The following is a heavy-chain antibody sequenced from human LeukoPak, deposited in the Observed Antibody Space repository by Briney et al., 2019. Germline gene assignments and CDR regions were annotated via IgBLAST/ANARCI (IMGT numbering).Heavy chain of an antibody. CDR1: GYTFTNYD. J-gene: IGHJ4*02. CDR2: VSTDSGNS. CDR3: ARGVSRGVDY. D-gene: IGHD3-16*01. Sequence: ASVKVSCKASGYTFTNYDINWVRQATGQGLEWLGWVSTDSGNSDSAQKFQGRITLTRDTSISTVFLELRNLRSDDTAVHYCARGVSRGVDYRGQGTLVTASS. V-gene: IGHV1-8*02.